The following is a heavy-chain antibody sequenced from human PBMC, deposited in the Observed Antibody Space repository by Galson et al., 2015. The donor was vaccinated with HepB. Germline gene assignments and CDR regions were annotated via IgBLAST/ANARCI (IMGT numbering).Heavy chain of an antibody. CDR3: ARGPTEYYDFWSGFSGEGWAFDI. Sequence: ETLSLTCAVYGGSFSGYYWSWIRQPPGKGLEWIGEINHSGSTNYNPSLKSRVTISVDTSKNQFSLKLSSVTAADTAVYYCARGPTEYYDFWSGFSGEGWAFDIWGQGTMVTVSS. CDR2: INHSGST. J-gene: IGHJ3*02. V-gene: IGHV4-34*01. CDR1: GGSFSGYY. D-gene: IGHD3-3*01.